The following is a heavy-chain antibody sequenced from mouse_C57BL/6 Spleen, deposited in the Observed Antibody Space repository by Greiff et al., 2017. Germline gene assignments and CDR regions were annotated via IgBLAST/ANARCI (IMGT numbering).Heavy chain of an antibody. CDR1: GFTFSDYG. CDR3: ASYYYGSSYYFDY. J-gene: IGHJ2*01. CDR2: ISSGSSTI. V-gene: IGHV5-17*01. Sequence: EVQLMESGGGLVKPGGSLKLSCAASGFTFSDYGMHWVRQAPEKGLEWVAYISSGSSTIYYADTVKGRFTISRDNAKNTLFLQMTSLRSEDTAMYYCASYYYGSSYYFDYWGQGTTLTVSS. D-gene: IGHD1-1*01.